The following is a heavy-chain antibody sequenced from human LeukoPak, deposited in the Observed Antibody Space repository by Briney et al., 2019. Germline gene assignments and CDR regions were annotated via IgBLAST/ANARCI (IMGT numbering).Heavy chain of an antibody. Sequence: GGSLRLSCAASGFTFSDYYMSWIRQAQGKGLEWVSYVSSSGSTIYYADSVKGRFTISRDNAKNSLYPQMNSLRAEDTAVYYCAREGGGYDFWSGYYPFDYWGQGTLVTVSS. V-gene: IGHV3-11*04. J-gene: IGHJ4*02. CDR3: AREGGGYDFWSGYYPFDY. D-gene: IGHD3-3*01. CDR1: GFTFSDYY. CDR2: VSSSGSTI.